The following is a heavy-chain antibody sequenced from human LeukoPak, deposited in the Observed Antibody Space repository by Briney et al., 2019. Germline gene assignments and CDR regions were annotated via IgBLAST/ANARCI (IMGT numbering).Heavy chain of an antibody. J-gene: IGHJ4*02. CDR3: AREGTHYYGSGSSQY. D-gene: IGHD3-10*01. CDR2: ISAYNGNT. V-gene: IGHV1-18*01. CDR1: GYTFTSYG. Sequence: GASVKVSCKASGYTFTSYGISWVRQAPGQGLEWMGWISAYNGNTNYAQKLQGRVTMTTDTSTSTAYMELRSLRSDDTAVYYCAREGTHYYGSGSSQYWGQGTLVTVSS.